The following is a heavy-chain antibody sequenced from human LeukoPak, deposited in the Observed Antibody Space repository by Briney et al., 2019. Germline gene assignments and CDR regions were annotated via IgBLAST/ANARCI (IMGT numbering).Heavy chain of an antibody. J-gene: IGHJ4*02. CDR2: INPNNGVT. Sequence: ASVKVSCTASGYTFTGYYIHWVRQAPGQGLDWMAWINPNNGVTNYAPKFQSRVTVTRDTSVNTAYMELSSLTSDDTAFNYCTKTATAYIGSLDYWGRGTLVTVSS. CDR1: GYTFTGYY. V-gene: IGHV1-2*02. CDR3: TKTATAYIGSLDY. D-gene: IGHD1-1*01.